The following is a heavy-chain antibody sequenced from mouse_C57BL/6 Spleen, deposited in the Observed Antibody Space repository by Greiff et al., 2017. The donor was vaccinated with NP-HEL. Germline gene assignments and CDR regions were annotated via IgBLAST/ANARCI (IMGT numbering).Heavy chain of an antibody. D-gene: IGHD6-2*01. CDR1: GYTFTSYW. V-gene: IGHV1-61*01. CDR3: ARGGLPMDY. Sequence: VQLQQPGAELVRPGSSVKLSCKASGYTFTSYWMDWVKQRPGQGLEWIGNIYPSDSETHYNQKFKDKATLTVDKSSSTAYMQLSSLASEDSAVYYCARGGLPMDYWGQGTTLTVSS. J-gene: IGHJ2*01. CDR2: IYPSDSET.